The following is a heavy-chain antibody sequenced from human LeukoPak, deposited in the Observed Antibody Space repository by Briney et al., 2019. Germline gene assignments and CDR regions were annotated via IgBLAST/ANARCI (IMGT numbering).Heavy chain of an antibody. CDR3: ARSLGYSSSSAIQH. CDR2: INAGNGNT. J-gene: IGHJ1*01. D-gene: IGHD6-13*01. CDR1: GYTFTSYA. Sequence: ASVKVSCKASGYTFTSYAMHWVRQAPGQRLEWMGWINAGNGNTKYSQKFQGRVTMTRDTSTSTVYMELSSLRSEDTAVYYCARSLGYSSSSAIQHWGQGTLITVSS. V-gene: IGHV1-3*01.